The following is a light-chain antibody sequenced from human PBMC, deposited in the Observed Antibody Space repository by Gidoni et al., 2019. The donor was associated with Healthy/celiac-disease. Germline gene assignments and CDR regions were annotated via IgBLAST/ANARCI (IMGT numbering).Light chain of an antibody. CDR1: QSVSRSY. CDR3: QQYGSSPLT. J-gene: IGKJ4*01. CDR2: GAS. V-gene: IGKV3-20*01. Sequence: IVLTQSPGTLSLSPGDRATLSCRASQSVSRSYLAWYQQKPGQAPRLLIYGASSRATGTPDRFSGSGSGTDFTLTISRLEPEDFAVYYCQQYGSSPLTFGGGTKVEIK.